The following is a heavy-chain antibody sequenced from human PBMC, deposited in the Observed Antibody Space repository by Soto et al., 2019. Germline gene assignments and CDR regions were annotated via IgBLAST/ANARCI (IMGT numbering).Heavy chain of an antibody. D-gene: IGHD1-26*01. CDR2: ISGQIAKT. J-gene: IGHJ4*02. V-gene: IGHV1-18*04. Sequence: QVQLVQSGPEVKKPGASVKVSCKASGYSFHNFGIIWVRLAPGQGLEWMGWISGQIAKTNYAQKFQGKVTMTTDTSTSTAYMELNTLTYDDTAMYYCARGPPSGSFSLTPRYWGQGTLVTVSS. CDR1: GYSFHNFG. CDR3: ARGPPSGSFSLTPRY.